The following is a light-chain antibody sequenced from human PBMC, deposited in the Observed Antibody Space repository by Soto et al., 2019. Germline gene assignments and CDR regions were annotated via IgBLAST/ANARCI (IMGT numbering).Light chain of an antibody. Sequence: LTQPRSVSGSPGQSVTISCTGTSSDVGGFNSVSWYQQHPGKAPKLMIYDVNKRPSGVPDRFSGSKSGSTASLTISGLQAEYEADYYCCSYAGSFSYAFATGTKVTVL. CDR3: CSYAGSFSYA. CDR2: DVN. V-gene: IGLV2-11*01. J-gene: IGLJ1*01. CDR1: SSDVGGFNS.